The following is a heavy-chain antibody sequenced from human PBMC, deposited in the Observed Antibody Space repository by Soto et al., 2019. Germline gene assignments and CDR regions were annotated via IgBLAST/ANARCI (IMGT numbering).Heavy chain of an antibody. J-gene: IGHJ6*03. D-gene: IGHD2-2*01. Sequence: GVSLRLSCAASGFTFSSYAMSWVRQAPGKGLEWVSAISGSGGSTYYADSVKGRFTISRDNSKNTLYLQMNSLRAEDTAVYYCAKSEGHIVVVPAAMLAPNYYYYMDVWGKGTTVTVSS. CDR2: ISGSGGST. CDR3: AKSEGHIVVVPAAMLAPNYYYYMDV. CDR1: GFTFSSYA. V-gene: IGHV3-23*01.